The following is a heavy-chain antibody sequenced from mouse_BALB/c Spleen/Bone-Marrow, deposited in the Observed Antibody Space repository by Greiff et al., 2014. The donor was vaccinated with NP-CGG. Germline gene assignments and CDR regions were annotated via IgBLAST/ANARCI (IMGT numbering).Heavy chain of an antibody. CDR3: ARHAYYDQTEVSFVY. V-gene: IGHV5-9-2*01. J-gene: IGHJ3*01. CDR1: GFTFNSYS. Sequence: EVKLVESGGGLVKPGGSLKLSCAASGFTFNSYSMSWVRQTPEKRLEWVATISGGGSYTFYPDSVKGLFTISRDNAKNNLYLQLSSLRSEDTALYYCARHAYYDQTEVSFVYWGQGTLVTVSA. CDR2: ISGGGSYT. D-gene: IGHD2-4*01.